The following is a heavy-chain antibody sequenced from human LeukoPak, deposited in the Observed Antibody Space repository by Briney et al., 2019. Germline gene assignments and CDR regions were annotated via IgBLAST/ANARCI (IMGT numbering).Heavy chain of an antibody. J-gene: IGHJ4*02. Sequence: AGGSLRLSCAASGFTFSSYAMSWVRQAPGKGLEWVSAISGSGGSTYYADSVKGRFTISRDNSKNTLYLQMNSLRAEDTAVYYCARQAFIAVAGTLYDYWGQGTLVTVPS. CDR3: ARQAFIAVAGTLYDY. D-gene: IGHD6-19*01. CDR1: GFTFSSYA. CDR2: ISGSGGST. V-gene: IGHV3-23*01.